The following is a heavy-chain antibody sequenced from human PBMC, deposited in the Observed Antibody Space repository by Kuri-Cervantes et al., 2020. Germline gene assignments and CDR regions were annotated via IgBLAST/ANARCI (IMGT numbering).Heavy chain of an antibody. Sequence: SETLSLTCAVYGGSFSDYYWSWIRQPPGKGLEWIGEINHSGSTNYNPSLKSRVTISVDTSKNQFSLKLSSVTAADTAVYYCARGRGILLWFGEFHFDYWGQGTLVTVSS. J-gene: IGHJ4*02. D-gene: IGHD3-10*01. CDR3: ARGRGILLWFGEFHFDY. V-gene: IGHV4-34*01. CDR1: GGSFSDYY. CDR2: INHSGST.